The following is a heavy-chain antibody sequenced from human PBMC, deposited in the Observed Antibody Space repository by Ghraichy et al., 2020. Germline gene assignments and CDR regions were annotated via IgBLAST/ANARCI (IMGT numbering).Heavy chain of an antibody. D-gene: IGHD5-12*01. Sequence: ASVKVSCKAAGDSFTNHYIHWVRQAPGQGLEWMGWIDPNTGGTNYVQKFQGRVTMTRDTSINTAYMELSSLRSDDTAVYYCARDKDLGYSGYDSFDPWGQGTLVIVTS. CDR2: IDPNTGGT. J-gene: IGHJ5*02. CDR1: GDSFTNHY. CDR3: ARDKDLGYSGYDSFDP. V-gene: IGHV1-2*02.